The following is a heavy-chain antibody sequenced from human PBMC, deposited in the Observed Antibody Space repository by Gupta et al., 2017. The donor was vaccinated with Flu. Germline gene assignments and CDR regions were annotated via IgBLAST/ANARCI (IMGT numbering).Heavy chain of an antibody. CDR3: ANGVGYLDY. CDR2: ISYDGSNK. J-gene: IGHJ4*02. V-gene: IGHV3-30*18. Sequence: MHWVRQAPGKGLEWVAVISYDGSNKYYADSVKGRFTISRDNSKNTLYLQMNSLRAEDTAVYYCANGVGYLDYWGQGTLVTVSS. D-gene: IGHD3-3*01.